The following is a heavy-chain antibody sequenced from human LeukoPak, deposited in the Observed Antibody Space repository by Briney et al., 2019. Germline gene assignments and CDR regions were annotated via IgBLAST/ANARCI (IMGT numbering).Heavy chain of an antibody. Sequence: ASVKVSCKASGYTFTSYGISWVRQAPGQGLEWMGWISAYNGNTNYAQKLQGRVTMTTDTSTSTAYMELRSLRSDDTAVYYCARDRAYYDILTGYLLPWGQGTLVTVSS. D-gene: IGHD3-9*01. CDR1: GYTFTSYG. J-gene: IGHJ5*02. CDR3: ARDRAYYDILTGYLLP. CDR2: ISAYNGNT. V-gene: IGHV1-18*01.